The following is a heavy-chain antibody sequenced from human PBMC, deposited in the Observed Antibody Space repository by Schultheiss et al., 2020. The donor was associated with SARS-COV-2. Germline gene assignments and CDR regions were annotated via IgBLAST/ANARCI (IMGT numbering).Heavy chain of an antibody. D-gene: IGHD4-17*01. CDR1: GFTFSSYA. V-gene: IGHV3-72*01. J-gene: IGHJ4*02. CDR3: ASAPEYGDYSYYFDY. Sequence: GGSLRLSCAASGFTFSSYAMHWVRQAPGKGLEWVGRSRPKAKRYTTEYAASVKGRFIISRDDSKNTLYLQMNSLKTEDTAVYYCASAPEYGDYSYYFDYWGQGTLVTVSS. CDR2: SRPKAKRYTT.